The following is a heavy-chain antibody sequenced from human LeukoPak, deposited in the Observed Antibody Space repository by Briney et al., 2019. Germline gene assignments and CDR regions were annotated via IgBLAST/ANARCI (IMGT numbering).Heavy chain of an antibody. D-gene: IGHD3-10*01. CDR2: ISGSGGST. CDR3: AKAVSPWFGELSGWFDP. V-gene: IGHV3-23*01. CDR1: GFTFSSYA. J-gene: IGHJ5*02. Sequence: PGGSLRLSCAASGFTFSSYAMSWVRQAPGKGLEWVSAISGSGGSTYYADSVKGRFTISRDNSKNTLYLQMNGLRAEDTAVYYCAKAVSPWFGELSGWFDPWGQGTLVTVSS.